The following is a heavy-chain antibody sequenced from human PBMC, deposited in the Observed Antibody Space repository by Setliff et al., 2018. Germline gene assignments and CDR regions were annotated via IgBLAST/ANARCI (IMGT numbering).Heavy chain of an antibody. CDR3: ARDRVTTLENYYYYYGMDV. Sequence: SETLSLTCTVSGGSISSSSYYWGWIRQPPGKGLEWIGSIYYSGSTYYNPSLKSRVTISVDTSKNQFSLKLSSVTAADTAVYYCARDRVTTLENYYYYYGMDVWVQGTTVTVSS. CDR2: IYYSGST. CDR1: GGSISSSSYY. V-gene: IGHV4-39*07. D-gene: IGHD4-17*01. J-gene: IGHJ6*02.